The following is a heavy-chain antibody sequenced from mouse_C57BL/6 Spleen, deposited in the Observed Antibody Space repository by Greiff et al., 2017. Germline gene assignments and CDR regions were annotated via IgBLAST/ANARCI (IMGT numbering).Heavy chain of an antibody. J-gene: IGHJ4*01. V-gene: IGHV2-6-1*01. CDR1: GFSLTSYG. CDR3: ARHYGSHYYAMDY. Sequence: QVHLKESGPGLVAPSQSLSITCTVSGFSLTSYGVHWVRQPPGKGLEWLVVIWSDGSTTYNSALKSRLSISKDNSKSQVFLKMNSLQTDDTAMYYCARHYGSHYYAMDYWGQGTSVTVSS. CDR2: IWSDGST. D-gene: IGHD2-2*01.